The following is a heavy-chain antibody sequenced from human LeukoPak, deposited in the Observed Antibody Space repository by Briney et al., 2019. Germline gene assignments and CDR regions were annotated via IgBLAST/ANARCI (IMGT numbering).Heavy chain of an antibody. CDR3: VSFYETY. D-gene: IGHD2/OR15-2a*01. CDR2: TSSDLNVK. Sequence: PGGSLRLSCAASGFTFRNYVIYWVRQAPGKGLEWVAVTSSDLNVKLYADSVKGRFTISKDNAKNTVYLQMNNLRAEDTAVYYCVSFYETYWGRGTLVTVSS. CDR1: GFTFRNYV. J-gene: IGHJ4*02. V-gene: IGHV3-30-3*01.